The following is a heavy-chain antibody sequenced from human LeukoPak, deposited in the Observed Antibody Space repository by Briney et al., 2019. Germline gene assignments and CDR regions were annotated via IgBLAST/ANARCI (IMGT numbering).Heavy chain of an antibody. CDR3: ARGGGLDV. Sequence: PGGSLRLSCAASGFKLNDYWMTWVRQAPGKGLEWVANIKGDGSRKNYVDSVEGRFTISRDNARNSMYLQMSSLRAEDTAVYFCARGGGLDVWGQGATVTVSS. D-gene: IGHD3-16*01. V-gene: IGHV3-7*03. CDR2: IKGDGSRK. J-gene: IGHJ6*02. CDR1: GFKLNDYW.